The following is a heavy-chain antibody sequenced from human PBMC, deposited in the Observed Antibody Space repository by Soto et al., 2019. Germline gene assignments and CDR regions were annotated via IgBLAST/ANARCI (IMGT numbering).Heavy chain of an antibody. CDR1: GFTFSSYA. J-gene: IGHJ4*02. Sequence: QVQLVESGGGGVQPGRSLRLSCAASGFTFSSYAMHWVRQAPGKGLEWVAVISYDGSNKYYADSVKGRFTISRDNSKNTLYLQMNSLRAEDTAVYYCARGVGYSYGYYFDYWGQGTLVTVSS. CDR3: ARGVGYSYGYYFDY. V-gene: IGHV3-30-3*01. CDR2: ISYDGSNK. D-gene: IGHD5-18*01.